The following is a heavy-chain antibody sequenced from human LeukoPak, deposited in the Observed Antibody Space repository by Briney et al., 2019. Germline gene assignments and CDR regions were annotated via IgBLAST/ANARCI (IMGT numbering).Heavy chain of an antibody. CDR3: ARGVRQYCSGDSCYPPPLDYYGMDV. CDR2: IWYDGSNK. J-gene: IGHJ6*04. D-gene: IGHD2-15*01. V-gene: IGHV3-33*01. Sequence: GRSLRLSCAASGFTFSSYGMHWVRQAPGKGLEWVAVIWYDGSNKYYADSVKGRFTISRDNSKNTLYLQMNSLRAEDTAVYYCARGVRQYCSGDSCYPPPLDYYGMDVWGKGTTVTVSS. CDR1: GFTFSSYG.